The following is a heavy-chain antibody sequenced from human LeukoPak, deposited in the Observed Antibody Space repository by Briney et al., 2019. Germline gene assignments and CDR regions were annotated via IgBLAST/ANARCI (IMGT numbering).Heavy chain of an antibody. D-gene: IGHD5-12*01. CDR1: GFTFSSYA. Sequence: GGSLRLSCAASGFTFSSYAMSWVRQAPGKGLEWVSAISGSGGSTYYADSMKGRFTISRDNSKNTLYLQMNSLRAEDTAVYYCAKDPRVYSGYGSHHYWGQGTLVTVSS. J-gene: IGHJ4*02. V-gene: IGHV3-23*01. CDR3: AKDPRVYSGYGSHHY. CDR2: ISGSGGST.